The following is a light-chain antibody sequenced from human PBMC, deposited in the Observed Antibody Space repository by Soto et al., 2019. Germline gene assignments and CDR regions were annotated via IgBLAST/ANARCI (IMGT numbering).Light chain of an antibody. Sequence: QSVLTQPPSVSAAPVQRVTISCSGSNSNIGNNFVSWYQRLPGTAPKLLIFENNKRPSGISDRFSGSKSGTSATLDISGLQTGDEADYYCGTCDSSLGAGSVVFGGGTKVTVL. CDR3: GTCDSSLGAGSVV. CDR2: ENN. CDR1: NSNIGNNF. V-gene: IGLV1-51*02. J-gene: IGLJ2*01.